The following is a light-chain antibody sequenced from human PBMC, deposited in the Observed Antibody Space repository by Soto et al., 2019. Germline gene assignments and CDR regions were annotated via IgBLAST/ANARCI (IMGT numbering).Light chain of an antibody. J-gene: IGKJ1*01. Sequence: DIVMTQSPDSLAVSLGERATINCKSSQSVLHSSNNKNYLAWYQQKPGQPPKLLIYWASTRESGVPDRFSGSGSGTDFTLTISSQQAEDVAVYYCQQYYSTPQTFGQGTKVEIK. CDR1: QSVLHSSNNKNY. CDR2: WAS. CDR3: QQYYSTPQT. V-gene: IGKV4-1*01.